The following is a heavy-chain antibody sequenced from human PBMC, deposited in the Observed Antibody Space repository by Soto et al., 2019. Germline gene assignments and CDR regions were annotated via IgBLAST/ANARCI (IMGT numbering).Heavy chain of an antibody. V-gene: IGHV3-30*18. CDR1: GFTFGSYG. D-gene: IGHD2-8*01. J-gene: IGHJ6*02. Sequence: PGGSPRLSCAASGFTFGSYGMHWVRQAPGKGLEWVAVISYDGSNKYYADFVKGRFTISRDNSKDTLYLQLNSLRAEDAAVYYCAKDGSLPFGVRTECMDVWGQGTTVTVSS. CDR2: ISYDGSNK. CDR3: AKDGSLPFGVRTECMDV.